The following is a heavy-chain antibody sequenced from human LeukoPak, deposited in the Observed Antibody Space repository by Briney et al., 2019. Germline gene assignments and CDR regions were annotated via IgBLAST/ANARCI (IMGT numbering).Heavy chain of an antibody. D-gene: IGHD2-2*01. J-gene: IGHJ6*03. CDR2: ISSSSSYI. CDR1: GFTLSSYS. V-gene: IGHV3-21*01. CDR3: ARDRYCSSTSCYYYYYYMDV. Sequence: GGSLRLSCAASGFTLSSYSMNWVRQAPGKGLEWVSSISSSSSYIYYADSVKGRFTISRDNAKNSLYLQMNSLRAEDTAVYYCARDRYCSSTSCYYYYYYMDVWGKGTTVTVSS.